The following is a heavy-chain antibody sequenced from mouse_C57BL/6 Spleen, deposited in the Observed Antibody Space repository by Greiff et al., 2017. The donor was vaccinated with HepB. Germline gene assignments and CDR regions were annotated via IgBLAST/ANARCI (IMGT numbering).Heavy chain of an antibody. CDR3: ARAYDYGWYFDV. V-gene: IGHV3-6*01. CDR1: GYSITSGYC. J-gene: IGHJ1*03. CDR2: ISYDGSN. D-gene: IGHD2-4*01. Sequence: ESGPGLVKPSQSLSLTCSVTGYSITSGYCWNWIRQFPGNKLEWMGYISYDGSNNYNPSLKNRISITRDTSKNQFFLKLNSVTTEDTATYYCARAYDYGWYFDVWGTGTTVTVSS.